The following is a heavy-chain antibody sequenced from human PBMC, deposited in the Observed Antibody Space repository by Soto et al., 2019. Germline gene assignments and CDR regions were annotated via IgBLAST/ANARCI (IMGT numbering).Heavy chain of an antibody. CDR2: IYYSGST. V-gene: IGHV4-39*01. CDR3: ARQKGDDFWSGYRMGNWFDP. CDR1: GGSISSSSYY. J-gene: IGHJ5*02. D-gene: IGHD3-3*01. Sequence: SETLSLTCTVSGGSISSSSYYWGWIRQPPGKGLEWIGSIYYSGSTYYNPSLKSRVTISVDTSKNQFSLKLSSVTAADTAVYYCARQKGDDFWSGYRMGNWFDPWGQGTLVTVSS.